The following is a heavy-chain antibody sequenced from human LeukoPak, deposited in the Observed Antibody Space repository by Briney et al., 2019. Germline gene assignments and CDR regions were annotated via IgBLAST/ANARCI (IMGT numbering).Heavy chain of an antibody. CDR2: VYYSGST. Sequence: SETLSLTCIVSGGSISGSSHYWDWIRQPPGKGLEWIGSVYYSGSTYYTPSLKSRVTMSVDTFQDQFSLRLSSVTAADTASYHCARHRGSSSEFDYWGQGILVTVSS. CDR3: ARHRGSSSEFDY. CDR1: GGSISGSSHY. D-gene: IGHD6-6*01. V-gene: IGHV4-39*01. J-gene: IGHJ4*02.